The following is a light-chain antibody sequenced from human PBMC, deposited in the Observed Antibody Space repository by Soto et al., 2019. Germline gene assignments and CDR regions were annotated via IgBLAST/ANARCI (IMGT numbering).Light chain of an antibody. CDR3: QVWDTSSDPSWV. J-gene: IGLJ3*02. Sequence: SSVLTQPPSVSVAPGKTARITCGGNHIGSKSVHWYQQRPGQAPVLVIYYASDRPSGIPERFSGSNSGNTATLTISRVEAWDEADYYCQVWDTSSDPSWVFGGGTKLTVL. CDR1: HIGSKS. CDR2: YAS. V-gene: IGLV3-21*04.